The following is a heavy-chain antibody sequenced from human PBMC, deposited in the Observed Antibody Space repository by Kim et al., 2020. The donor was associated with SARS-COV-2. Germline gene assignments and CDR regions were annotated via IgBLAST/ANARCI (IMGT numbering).Heavy chain of an antibody. V-gene: IGHV1-69*02. Sequence: AQKFQGRVTSTADNSTRTAYMELSSLRSEDTAVYYCASLSTAFRGAFDIWGQGTMVTVSS. CDR3: ASLSTAFRGAFDI. D-gene: IGHD3-10*01. J-gene: IGHJ3*02.